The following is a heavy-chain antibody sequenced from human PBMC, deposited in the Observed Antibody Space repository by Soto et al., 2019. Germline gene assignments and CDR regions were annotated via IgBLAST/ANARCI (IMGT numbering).Heavy chain of an antibody. CDR1: GVTFNNYG. Sequence: PGGSLRLWCAASGVTFNNYGMHWVRQAPGRGLEWVSAISGSGSTTFYADSVKGRFTISRDNSKNTLYLQMNNLRAEDTALYYCAEDSSFNRWFYWGQGAQVTVSS. J-gene: IGHJ4*02. V-gene: IGHV3-23*01. CDR2: ISGSGSTT. D-gene: IGHD2-2*01. CDR3: AEDSSFNRWFY.